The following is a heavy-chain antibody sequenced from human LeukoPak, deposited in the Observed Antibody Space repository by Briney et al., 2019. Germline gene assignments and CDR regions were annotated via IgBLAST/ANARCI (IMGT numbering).Heavy chain of an antibody. CDR2: INSDGSST. J-gene: IGHJ3*02. CDR3: AGDYYHSSGRIGAFGI. V-gene: IGHV3-74*01. CDR1: GFTFSTFR. D-gene: IGHD3-22*01. Sequence: GGSLSLSCAASGFTFSTFRMHWVRQAAGKGPVWVSRINSDGSSTSYADSVKGRFTISRDNANNTLSLQTNSLRAEDTAVYYCAGDYYHSSGRIGAFGISGQETMVTVSP.